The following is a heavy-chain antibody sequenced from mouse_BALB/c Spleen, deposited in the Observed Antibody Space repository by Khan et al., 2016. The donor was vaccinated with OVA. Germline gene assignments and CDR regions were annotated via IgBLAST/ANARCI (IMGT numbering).Heavy chain of an antibody. CDR2: IWGDGST. Sequence: VELVESGPGLVAPSQSLSITCTVSGFSLTGYGVNWVRQPPGKGLEWLGMIWGDGSTDYNSALKSRLSISKDNSKSQVFLNMNSLQTDDTARYYWARELGHYAMDYWGQGTSVTVTS. V-gene: IGHV2-6-7*01. J-gene: IGHJ4*01. D-gene: IGHD4-1*01. CDR3: ARELGHYAMDY. CDR1: GFSLTGYG.